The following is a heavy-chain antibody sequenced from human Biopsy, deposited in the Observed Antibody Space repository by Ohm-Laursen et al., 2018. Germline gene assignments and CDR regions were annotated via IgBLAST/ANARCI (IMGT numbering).Heavy chain of an antibody. CDR1: GFSFTTVGMR. CDR3: ARASASQYYGVDV. V-gene: IGHV2-70*04. Sequence: TQTLTLTCTFSGFSFTTVGMRVTWIRQVPGKALEWLAHIDWAGDTRYSASLKTRLSISKDTFKDQVVLTMTDIDPVDTATYYCARASASQYYGVDVWGQGTSVTVSS. J-gene: IGHJ6*02. CDR2: IDWAGDT. D-gene: IGHD1-26*01.